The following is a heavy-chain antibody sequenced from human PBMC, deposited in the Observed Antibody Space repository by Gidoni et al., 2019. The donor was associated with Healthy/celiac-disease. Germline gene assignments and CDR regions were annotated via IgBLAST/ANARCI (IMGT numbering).Heavy chain of an antibody. V-gene: IGHV3-11*01. J-gene: IGHJ6*02. CDR1: RFTFSDYY. CDR2: ISSSGSTI. Sequence: QVQLVESGGGLVKPGGPLSLACAAPRFTFSDYYMSWIRQAPGKGLEWVSYISSSGSTIYYADSVKGRFTISRDNAKNSLYLQMNSLRAEDTAVYYCSRDLVGSSSYYYYYGMDVWGQGTTVTVSS. CDR3: SRDLVGSSSYYYYYGMDV. D-gene: IGHD6-6*01.